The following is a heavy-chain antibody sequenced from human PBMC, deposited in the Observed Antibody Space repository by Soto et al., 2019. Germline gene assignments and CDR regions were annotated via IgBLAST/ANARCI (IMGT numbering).Heavy chain of an antibody. V-gene: IGHV1-46*03. CDR3: ARDLVDYYGSGSAASLSNYYYYYYMDV. D-gene: IGHD3-10*01. J-gene: IGHJ6*03. CDR1: GYTFTSYY. CDR2: INPSGGST. Sequence: ASVKVSCKASGYTFTSYYMHWVRQAPGQGLEWMGIINPSGGSTSYAQKFQGRVTMTRDTSTSTVYMELSSLRSEDTAVYYCARDLVDYYGSGSAASLSNYYYYYYMDVWGKGTTVTVSS.